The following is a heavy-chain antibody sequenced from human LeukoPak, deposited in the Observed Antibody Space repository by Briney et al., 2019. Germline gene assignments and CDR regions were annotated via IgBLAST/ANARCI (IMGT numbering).Heavy chain of an antibody. CDR2: IYSGGST. V-gene: IGHV3-66*04. CDR1: GFTVSSNF. J-gene: IGHJ4*02. Sequence: GGSLRLSCAASGFTVSSNFMTWVRQAPGKGLEWVSVIYSGGSTYYADSVKDRFTISRDNSKNMLYLQMNSLRAEDTAVYYCARPYYYDSSGESYFDYWGQGTLVTVSS. CDR3: ARPYYYDSSGESYFDY. D-gene: IGHD3-22*01.